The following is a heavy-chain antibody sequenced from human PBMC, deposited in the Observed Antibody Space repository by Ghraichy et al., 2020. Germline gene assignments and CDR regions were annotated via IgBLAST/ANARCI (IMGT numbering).Heavy chain of an antibody. Sequence: ASVKVSCRASGYTFSTYAMHWVRQAPGQGLEWMGWINTGNSNTKYSQNFQGRVTFSRDTSATTAYMELSSLRSEDTAVYYCARGVQLGAAPKYYFDYWGQGTLVTVSS. J-gene: IGHJ4*02. CDR1: GYTFSTYA. D-gene: IGHD2-15*01. CDR2: INTGNSNT. CDR3: ARGVQLGAAPKYYFDY. V-gene: IGHV1-3*04.